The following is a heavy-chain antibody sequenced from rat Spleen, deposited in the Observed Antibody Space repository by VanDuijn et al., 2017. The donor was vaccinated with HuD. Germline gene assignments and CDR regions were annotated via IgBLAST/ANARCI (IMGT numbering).Heavy chain of an antibody. CDR3: ARDSSYIYGWYFDF. CDR2: ISYDGSST. D-gene: IGHD1-2*01. CDR1: GFLFSSFP. V-gene: IGHV5-46*01. J-gene: IGHJ1*01. Sequence: EVQLVESGGGLVQPGKSMKLSCAASGFLFSSFPMAWVRQAPTRGLEWVATISYDGSSTYYRDSVKGRFTISRDNAKSTLYLQMDSLRSEDTATYYCARDSSYIYGWYFDFWGPGTMVTVSS.